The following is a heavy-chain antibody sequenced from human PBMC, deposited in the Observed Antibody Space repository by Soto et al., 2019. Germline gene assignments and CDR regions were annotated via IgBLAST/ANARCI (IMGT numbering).Heavy chain of an antibody. CDR2: ISYGGSNQ. CDR3: AKDQASGQGSFDS. Sequence: VKLVESGGGVVQPGVSLILSCTAWGFTFNIYGMHCVRQAPDKGLEWVTLISYGGSNQYYADSVKGIFTISRDNSKNTLFLQMKSLRADDTAVYYCAKDQASGQGSFDSWGQGTLVTVSS. V-gene: IGHV3-30*18. CDR1: GFTFNIYG. J-gene: IGHJ4*02.